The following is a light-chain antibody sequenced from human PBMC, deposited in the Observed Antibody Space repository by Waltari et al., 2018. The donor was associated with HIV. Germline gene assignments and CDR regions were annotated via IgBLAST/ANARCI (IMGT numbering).Light chain of an antibody. Sequence: IVMTQSPDTLSVSPGERVTLYFRASQSVTRNLAWYQQKPGQAPRLLVYGASSRATGVPARFSGNGSGTDFTLTINSLQSEDFAIYYCQQYHKWPPLTFGGGTKVEI. CDR1: QSVTRN. CDR2: GAS. J-gene: IGKJ4*01. V-gene: IGKV3-15*01. CDR3: QQYHKWPPLT.